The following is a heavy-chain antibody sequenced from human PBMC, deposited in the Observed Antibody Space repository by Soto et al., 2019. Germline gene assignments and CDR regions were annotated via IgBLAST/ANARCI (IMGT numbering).Heavy chain of an antibody. CDR1: GFSFSTYG. CDR2: ISYDGSNK. D-gene: IGHD1-26*01. V-gene: IGHV3-30*03. J-gene: IGHJ6*02. Sequence: QVQLVESGGGVVQPGRSLRLSCAASGFSFSTYGMHWVRQAPGKGLEWVALISYDGSNKYYADSVKGRFTISRDNSKDTQHMQMDGLIPVHTDHHYWVPGISRSYPDGMELWSLGTTVNVSS. CDR3: VPGISRSYPDGMEL.